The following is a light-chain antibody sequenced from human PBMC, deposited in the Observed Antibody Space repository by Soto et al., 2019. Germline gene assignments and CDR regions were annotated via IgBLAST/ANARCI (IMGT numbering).Light chain of an antibody. CDR3: GAWDTSLSAYV. CDR1: SANIGNKY. Sequence: QSVLTQPPSVSAAPGQKVTISCSGSSANIGNKYVSWYQQLPGTAPKLLIYDNNKRPSGIPDRFSGSKSGTSATLGITGLQTGDEADYYCGAWDTSLSAYVFGTGTKVTVL. CDR2: DNN. J-gene: IGLJ1*01. V-gene: IGLV1-51*01.